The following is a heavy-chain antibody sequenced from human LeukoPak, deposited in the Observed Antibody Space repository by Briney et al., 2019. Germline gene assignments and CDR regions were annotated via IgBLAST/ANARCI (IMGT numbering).Heavy chain of an antibody. V-gene: IGHV1-69*13. CDR1: GGTFISYA. CDR3: ARAIHYDYGDYVHYYYGMDV. Sequence: SVKASCKASGGTFISYAISWVRQAPGQGLEWMGGIIPIFGTANYAQKFQGRVTITADESTSTAYMELSSLRSEDTAVYYCARAIHYDYGDYVHYYYGMDVWGQGTTVTVSS. CDR2: IIPIFGTA. J-gene: IGHJ6*02. D-gene: IGHD4-17*01.